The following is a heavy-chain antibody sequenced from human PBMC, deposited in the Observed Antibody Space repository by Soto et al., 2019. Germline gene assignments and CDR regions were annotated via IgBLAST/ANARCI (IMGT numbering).Heavy chain of an antibody. Sequence: SVKVSCKASGGTFSSYTISWVRQAPGQGLEWMGRIIPILGIANYAQKFQGRVTITADKSTSTAYMELSSLRSEDMAVYYCATPVGSSWYFNYWGQGTLVTVSS. D-gene: IGHD6-13*01. CDR1: GGTFSSYT. J-gene: IGHJ4*02. V-gene: IGHV1-69*02. CDR2: IIPILGIA. CDR3: ATPVGSSWYFNY.